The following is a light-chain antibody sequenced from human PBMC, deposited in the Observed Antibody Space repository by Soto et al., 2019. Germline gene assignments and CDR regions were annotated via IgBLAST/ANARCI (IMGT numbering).Light chain of an antibody. CDR3: SSYTSSSTDVV. CDR1: SIDVGGYNY. CDR2: EVS. Sequence: QSVLTQPASVSGSPVQSITISCSGTSIDVGGYNYVSWYQQHPGKAPKLMIYEVSNRPSWVSNRFSGSKSGNTASLTISGLRAEDDADYYCSSYTSSSTDVVFGGVTKLTVL. V-gene: IGLV2-14*01. J-gene: IGLJ2*01.